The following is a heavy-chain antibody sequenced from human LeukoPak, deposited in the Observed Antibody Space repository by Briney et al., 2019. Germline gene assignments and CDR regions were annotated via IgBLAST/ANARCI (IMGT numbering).Heavy chain of an antibody. V-gene: IGHV4-39*07. CDR1: GGSISSSSYY. CDR3: ARDGRGGDYSDY. D-gene: IGHD2-21*02. CDR2: IYYSGST. Sequence: SETLSLTCTVSGGSISSSSYYWGWIRQPPGKGLEWIGSIYYSGSTYYNPSLKSRVTISVDTSKNQFSLKLSSVTAADTAVYYCARDGRGGDYSDYWGQGTLVTVSS. J-gene: IGHJ4*02.